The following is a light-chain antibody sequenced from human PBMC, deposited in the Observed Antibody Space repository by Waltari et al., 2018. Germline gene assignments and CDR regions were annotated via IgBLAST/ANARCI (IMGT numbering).Light chain of an antibody. CDR3: QHLVRYPLS. CDR1: EDVRSY. J-gene: IGKJ4*01. V-gene: IGKV1-9*01. Sequence: LLTQSPVSLSASVGDTVTLTGRASEDVRSYLAWVQQKPGRAPNLLIFGVSTLQSGVPSRFSGAGYGTDFTLTISGLQPEDSATYYCQHLVRYPLSFGGGTKVEIQ. CDR2: GVS.